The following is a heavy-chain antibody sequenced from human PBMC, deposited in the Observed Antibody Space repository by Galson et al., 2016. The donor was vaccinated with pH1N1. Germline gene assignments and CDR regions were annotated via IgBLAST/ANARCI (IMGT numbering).Heavy chain of an antibody. D-gene: IGHD3/OR15-3a*01. CDR1: GFTFSTYW. CDR3: ARDLDRVLFDS. CDR2: IKYDGSTT. Sequence: SLRLSCAASGFTFSTYWMHWVRQGPGQGLVWVARIKYDGSTTAYADSVKGRFTISRDNAKKTLYLDMNSLRVEDAAVYHCARDLDRVLFDSWGHGPLVTVSS. J-gene: IGHJ4*01. V-gene: IGHV3-74*01.